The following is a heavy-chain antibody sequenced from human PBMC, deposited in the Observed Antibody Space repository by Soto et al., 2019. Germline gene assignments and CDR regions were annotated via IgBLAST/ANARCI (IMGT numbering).Heavy chain of an antibody. CDR2: VSAYNGNT. CDR3: ARGPMDSSGYPTLFDY. Sequence: ASVKVSCKASGYTFTSYGISWVRQAPGQGLEWMGWVSAYNGNTNYAQKLQGRVTMTTDTSTSTAYMELRSLRSDDTAVYYCARGPMDSSGYPTLFDYWGQGTLVTVSS. V-gene: IGHV1-18*01. D-gene: IGHD3-22*01. CDR1: GYTFTSYG. J-gene: IGHJ4*02.